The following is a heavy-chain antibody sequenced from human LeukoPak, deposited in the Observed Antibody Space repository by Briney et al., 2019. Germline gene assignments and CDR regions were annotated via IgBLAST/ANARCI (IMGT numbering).Heavy chain of an antibody. J-gene: IGHJ4*02. CDR1: GFTFSSYG. D-gene: IGHD6-19*01. V-gene: IGHV3-30*02. CDR3: ARGPYSGIPVAGTGYFDY. CDR2: IRYDGSNK. Sequence: PGGSLRLSCAASGFTFSSYGMHWVRQAPGKGLEWVAFIRYDGSNKYYADSVKGRFTISRDNAKNSLYLQMNSLTAEDTAVYYCARGPYSGIPVAGTGYFDYWGQGTLVTVSS.